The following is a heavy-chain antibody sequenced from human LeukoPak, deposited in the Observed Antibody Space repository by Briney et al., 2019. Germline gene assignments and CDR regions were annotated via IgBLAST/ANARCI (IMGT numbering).Heavy chain of an antibody. CDR3: ARGGRYYDSSGYYTYYFDY. V-gene: IGHV3-33*01. CDR2: IWYDGSNK. D-gene: IGHD3-22*01. Sequence: GGSLRLSCAASGFTFSSYGMHWVRQAPGKGLERVAVIWYDGSNKYYADSVKGRFTISRDNSKNTLYLQMNSLRAEDTAVYYCARGGRYYDSSGYYTYYFDYWGQGTLVTVSS. J-gene: IGHJ4*02. CDR1: GFTFSSYG.